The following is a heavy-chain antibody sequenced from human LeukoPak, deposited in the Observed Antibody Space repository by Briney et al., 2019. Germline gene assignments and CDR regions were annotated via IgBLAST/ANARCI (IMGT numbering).Heavy chain of an antibody. J-gene: IGHJ3*02. V-gene: IGHV3-23*01. CDR3: ARDWIAVDAFDI. CDR1: GFTFSSYA. Sequence: GGSLRLSCAASGFTFSSYAMSWVRQAPGEGLEWVSSITTSGGSTYYADSVKGRFTISRDNAKNTLYLQMNSLRAEDTAVYYCARDWIAVDAFDIWGQGTTVTVSS. CDR2: ITTSGGST. D-gene: IGHD6-19*01.